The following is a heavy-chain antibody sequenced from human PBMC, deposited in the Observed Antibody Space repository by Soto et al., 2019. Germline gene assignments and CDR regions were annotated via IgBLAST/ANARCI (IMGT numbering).Heavy chain of an antibody. CDR1: GLTVRSNY. CDR3: ARDHRANNYDFSSGPSSYYYHYGMDV. D-gene: IGHD3-3*01. Sequence: PGGSLRLSCAASGLTVRSNYMSWVRQAPGKGLEWVSVIYSGGSTYYADSVKGRFTISRDNSKNTLYLQMNSLRAEDTAVYYCARDHRANNYDFSSGPSSYYYHYGMDVCAQGTTVPVSS. J-gene: IGHJ6*02. CDR2: IYSGGST. V-gene: IGHV3-53*01.